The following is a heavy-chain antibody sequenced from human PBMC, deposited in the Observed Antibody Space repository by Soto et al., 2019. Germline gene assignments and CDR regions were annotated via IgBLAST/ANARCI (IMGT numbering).Heavy chain of an antibody. CDR2: IYYSGST. V-gene: IGHV4-39*01. Sequence: SETLSLTCTVSCGSISSSSYYWGWIRQPPGKGLEWIGSIYYSGSTYYNPSLKSRVTISVDTSKNQFSLKLSSVTAADTAVYYCACYCTNGVCSIFDYWGQGTLVTVSS. J-gene: IGHJ4*02. CDR3: ACYCTNGVCSIFDY. D-gene: IGHD2-8*01. CDR1: CGSISSSSYY.